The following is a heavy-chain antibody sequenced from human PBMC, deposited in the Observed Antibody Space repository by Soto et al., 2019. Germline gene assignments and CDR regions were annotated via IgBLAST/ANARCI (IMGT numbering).Heavy chain of an antibody. V-gene: IGHV3-23*01. J-gene: IGHJ6*03. D-gene: IGHD2-2*01. CDR3: AKSRGCSSTSCYYYYYMDV. CDR1: GFTFSSYA. CDR2: ISGSGGST. Sequence: GGSLRLSCAASGFTFSSYAMSWVRQAPGKGLEWVSAISGSGGSTYYADSVKGRFTISRDNSKNTLYLQMNSLRAEDTAVYYCAKSRGCSSTSCYYYYYMDVWGKGTTVTVSS.